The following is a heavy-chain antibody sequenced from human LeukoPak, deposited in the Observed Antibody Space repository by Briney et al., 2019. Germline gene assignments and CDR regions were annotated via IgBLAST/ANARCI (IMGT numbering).Heavy chain of an antibody. D-gene: IGHD2-2*01. CDR3: ARRKAEYQLLLGEYYFDY. Sequence: PGGSLRLSCAASGFTFSSYAMSWVRQAPGKGLEWVSAISGSGGSTYYADSVKGRFTISRDNSKNTLYLQMNSLRAEDTAVYYCARRKAEYQLLLGEYYFDYWGQGTLVTVSS. V-gene: IGHV3-23*01. CDR2: ISGSGGST. CDR1: GFTFSSYA. J-gene: IGHJ4*02.